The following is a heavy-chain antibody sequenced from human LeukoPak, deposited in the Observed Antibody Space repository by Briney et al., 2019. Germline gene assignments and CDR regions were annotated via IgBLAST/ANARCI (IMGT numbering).Heavy chain of an antibody. V-gene: IGHV1-18*01. CDR2: ISGSNGNT. J-gene: IGHJ4*02. Sequence: ASVKVSCRASGYNFVRYGISWVRQAPGQGLEWVGWISGSNGNTNYAQKFQGRVTMSTDTFTGTAYMELRNLRHDDTAVYYCARSGRGTYYYFDVWGQGTLVIVSS. D-gene: IGHD1-26*01. CDR3: ARSGRGTYYYFDV. CDR1: GYNFVRYG.